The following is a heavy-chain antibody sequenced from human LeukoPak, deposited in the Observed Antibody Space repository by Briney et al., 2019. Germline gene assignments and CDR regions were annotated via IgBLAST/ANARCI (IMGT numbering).Heavy chain of an antibody. CDR3: VAAAAARDY. CDR1: GGSISSGSYY. D-gene: IGHD6-25*01. V-gene: IGHV4-61*02. J-gene: IGHJ4*02. CDR2: IYTSGST. Sequence: PSETLSLTCTVSGGSISSGSYYWSWIRQPAGKGLEWIGRIYTSGSTNYNPSLKSRVTISVDTSKNQFSLKLSSVTAADTAVYYCVAAAAARDYWGQGTLVTVSS.